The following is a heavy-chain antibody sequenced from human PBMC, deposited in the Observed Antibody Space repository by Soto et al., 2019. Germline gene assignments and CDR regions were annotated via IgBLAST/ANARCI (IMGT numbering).Heavy chain of an antibody. V-gene: IGHV1-8*01. Sequence: ASVKVSCKASGYTVTSSDINWLRQATGQGLEWMGWMNPNTGNIGYTQRFQGRVSMTRNISITTAYMELSGLKSDDTAVYYCARGRIVGAAFDYWGQGTLVTVSS. J-gene: IGHJ4*02. CDR3: ARGRIVGAAFDY. D-gene: IGHD1-26*01. CDR2: MNPNTGNI. CDR1: GYTVTSSD.